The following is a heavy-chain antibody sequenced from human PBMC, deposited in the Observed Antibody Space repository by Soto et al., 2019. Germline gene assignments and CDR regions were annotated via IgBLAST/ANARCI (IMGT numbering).Heavy chain of an antibody. J-gene: IGHJ6*02. CDR3: VILPGIAARPAMDYYSMDV. CDR2: IYPGDSDT. Sequence: GESLKISCKGSGYSFTSYWIGWVRQMPGKGLEWMGIIYPGDSDTRYSPSFQGQVTISDDRSISTAYLQWSSLKASDTAMYYCVILPGIAARPAMDYYSMDVWGQGTTVTVSS. D-gene: IGHD6-6*01. CDR1: GYSFTSYW. V-gene: IGHV5-51*01.